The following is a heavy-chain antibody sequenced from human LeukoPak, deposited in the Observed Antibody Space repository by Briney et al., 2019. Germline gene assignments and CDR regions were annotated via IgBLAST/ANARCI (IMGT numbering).Heavy chain of an antibody. V-gene: IGHV1-18*01. D-gene: IGHD3-22*01. CDR2: ISAYNGNT. CDR3: ARVSVRDSSGYWFDY. CDR1: GYTFTSYG. J-gene: IGHJ4*02. Sequence: ASVKVSCKASGYTFTSYGISWVRQAPGQGLEWMGWISAYNGNTNYAQKLQGRVTITADKSTSTAYMELSSLRSEDTAVSYCARVSVRDSSGYWFDYWGQGTLVTVSS.